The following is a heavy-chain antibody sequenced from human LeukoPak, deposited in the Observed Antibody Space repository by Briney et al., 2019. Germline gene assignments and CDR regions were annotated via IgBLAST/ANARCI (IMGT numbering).Heavy chain of an antibody. CDR2: IWSSSTI. Sequence: GGSLRLSCEASGFSFSSYSMNWVRQAPGKGLEWVSYIWSSSTISYADSVRGRFTISRDNAKNSVYLQMNSLRAEDTAVYYCARDLIVGTTIRYYFDYWGQGTLVTVSS. CDR1: GFSFSSYS. J-gene: IGHJ4*02. D-gene: IGHD1-26*01. V-gene: IGHV3-48*01. CDR3: ARDLIVGTTIRYYFDY.